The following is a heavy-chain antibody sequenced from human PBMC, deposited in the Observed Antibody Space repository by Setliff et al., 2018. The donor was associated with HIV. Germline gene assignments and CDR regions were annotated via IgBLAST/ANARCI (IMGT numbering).Heavy chain of an antibody. V-gene: IGHV1-2*02. CDR1: GYTFTGYY. CDR2: INPKSGGT. Sequence: ASVKVSCKASGYTFTGYYMHWVRQAPGQGLEWMGWINPKSGGTNYAQKFQGRVTMTRDTSISTAYMDLSRLRSDDTAVYYCAREGYYYGSGSSPPAFDVWGQGTLVTVSS. J-gene: IGHJ3*01. CDR3: AREGYYYGSGSSPPAFDV. D-gene: IGHD3-10*01.